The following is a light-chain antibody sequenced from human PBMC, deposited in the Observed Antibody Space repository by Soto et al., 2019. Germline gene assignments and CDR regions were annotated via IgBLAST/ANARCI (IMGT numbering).Light chain of an antibody. CDR1: QSVSSSY. J-gene: IGKJ4*01. V-gene: IGKV3-20*01. CDR2: GAS. CDR3: QQYGSSSLT. Sequence: EIVLTQSPGTLSLSPGERATLSCRANQSVSSSYLAWYQQKPGQAPRLLIYGASSRATGIPDRFSGSGSGTDFIFTISRLEPEDFAVYYCQQYGSSSLTFGGGTKVDIK.